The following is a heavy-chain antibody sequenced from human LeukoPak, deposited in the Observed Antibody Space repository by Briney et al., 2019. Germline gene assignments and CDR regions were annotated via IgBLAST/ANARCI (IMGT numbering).Heavy chain of an antibody. CDR2: ISSNGGST. CDR3: ARGGSIAARPIDY. Sequence: GGSLRLSCAASGFTFSSYAMHWVRQAPGKGLEYVSAISSNGGSTYYANSVKGRFTTSRDNSKNTLFLQMGSLGAEDMAVYYCARGGSIAARPIDYWGQGTLVTVSS. J-gene: IGHJ4*02. V-gene: IGHV3-64*01. D-gene: IGHD6-6*01. CDR1: GFTFSSYA.